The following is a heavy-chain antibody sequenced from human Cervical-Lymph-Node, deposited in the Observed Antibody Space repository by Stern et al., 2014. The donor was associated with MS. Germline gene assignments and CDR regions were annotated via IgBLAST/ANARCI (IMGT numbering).Heavy chain of an antibody. CDR3: ARFNYDKGFDI. J-gene: IGHJ3*02. Sequence: QVQLVQSGAEVKKTGASVKVSCKASGYTLTSYGITWVRQAPGQGLEWMVWIGAYNGNTNYAQTFQDRVTVTKDTSTSTAYIELRSLRSDDTAIYYCARFNYDKGFDIWGQGTLVTVSS. CDR2: IGAYNGNT. V-gene: IGHV1-18*01. D-gene: IGHD3-22*01. CDR1: GYTLTSYG.